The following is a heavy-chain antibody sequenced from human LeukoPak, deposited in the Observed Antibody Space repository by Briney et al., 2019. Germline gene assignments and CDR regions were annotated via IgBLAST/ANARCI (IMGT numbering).Heavy chain of an antibody. D-gene: IGHD6-13*01. Sequence: GESLNISCKGSGYSFTSYWIGWVRQMPGKGLEWMGIIYPGDSDTRYSPSFQGQVTISADKSISTAYLQWSSLKASDTAMYYCARGTIAAAGTWGAFDIWGQGTMVTVSS. V-gene: IGHV5-51*01. CDR2: IYPGDSDT. CDR3: ARGTIAAAGTWGAFDI. J-gene: IGHJ3*02. CDR1: GYSFTSYW.